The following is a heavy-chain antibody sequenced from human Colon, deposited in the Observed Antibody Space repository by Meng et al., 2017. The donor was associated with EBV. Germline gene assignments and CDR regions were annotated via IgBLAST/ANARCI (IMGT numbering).Heavy chain of an antibody. CDR2: IKSNVNGGTT. V-gene: IGHV3-15*01. CDR1: GFIFSNLW. CDR3: TTDPPYTMGRYSQH. D-gene: IGHD3-10*01. J-gene: IGHJ1*01. Sequence: EEQLVESGGGWVKPGGSFRLSCAVSGFIFSNLWMTWVRQAPGRGLEWVGLIKSNVNGGTTDYAAPMKGKFTISRDDSKSTIYLQMNSLKAEDTAVYFCTTDPPYTMGRYSQHWGQGTLVTVSS.